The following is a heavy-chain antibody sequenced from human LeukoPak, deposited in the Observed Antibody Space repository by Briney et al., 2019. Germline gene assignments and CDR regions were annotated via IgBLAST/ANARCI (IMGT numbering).Heavy chain of an antibody. CDR1: GGSISSGSYY. D-gene: IGHD5-12*01. CDR3: ASSSYGGYALPDGILDI. Sequence: SETLSLTCTVSGGSISSGSYYWSWIRQPAGKGLEWIGRIYTSGSTNYNPSLKSRVTISVDTSKNQFSLKLSSVTAADTAVYYCASSSYGGYALPDGILDIWGQGTMVTVSS. CDR2: IYTSGST. J-gene: IGHJ3*02. V-gene: IGHV4-61*02.